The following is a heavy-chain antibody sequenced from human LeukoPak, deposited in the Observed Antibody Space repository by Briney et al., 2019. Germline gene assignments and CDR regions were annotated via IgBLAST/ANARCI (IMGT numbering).Heavy chain of an antibody. CDR2: ISGSGGDT. CDR3: AKGMGLRSFDY. V-gene: IGHV3-23*01. D-gene: IGHD4-17*01. Sequence: GGSLRLSCAASGFTFSNFLMTWVRQAPGKGPEWVSAISGSGGDTYYADSVKGRFTISRDNSKNTLYLQMNSLRAEDTAVYYCAKGMGLRSFDYWGQGTLVTVSS. J-gene: IGHJ4*02. CDR1: GFTFSNFL.